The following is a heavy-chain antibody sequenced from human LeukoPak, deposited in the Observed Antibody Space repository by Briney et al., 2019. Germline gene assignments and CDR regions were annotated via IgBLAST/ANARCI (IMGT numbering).Heavy chain of an antibody. Sequence: PGGSLRLSCAASGFTFSSYAMHWVRQAPGKGLEWVAVISCDGSNKYYADSVKGRFTISRDNSKNTLYLQMNSLRAEDTAVYYCARHPGAHGGRGIDYWGQGTLVTVSS. V-gene: IGHV3-30-3*01. J-gene: IGHJ4*02. CDR3: ARHPGAHGGRGIDY. CDR1: GFTFSSYA. D-gene: IGHD3-10*01. CDR2: ISCDGSNK.